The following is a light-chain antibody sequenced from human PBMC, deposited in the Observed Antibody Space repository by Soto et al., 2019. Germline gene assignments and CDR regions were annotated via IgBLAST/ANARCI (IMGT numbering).Light chain of an antibody. Sequence: QSALTQPPSASGSPGQSVTISCTGTSSDVGSYNSVSWHQQHPGKAPKVMIYGVSQRPSGVPDRFSGSKSGNTASLTVSGLQAEDEADYYCSSYAGSSVVFGAGTKLTVL. V-gene: IGLV2-8*01. CDR2: GVS. CDR1: SSDVGSYNS. J-gene: IGLJ2*01. CDR3: SSYAGSSVV.